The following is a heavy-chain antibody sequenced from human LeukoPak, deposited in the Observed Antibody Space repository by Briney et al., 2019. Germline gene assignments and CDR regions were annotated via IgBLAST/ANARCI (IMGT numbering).Heavy chain of an antibody. CDR3: AREAVVAATPYYFDY. CDR1: GGTLSSYA. Sequence: ASVKVSCKASGGTLSSYAISWVRQAPRQGLEWMGGIIPIFGTANYAQKFQGRVTITADKSTSTAYMELSSLRSEDTAVYYCAREAVVAATPYYFDYWGQGTLFTVSS. J-gene: IGHJ4*02. V-gene: IGHV1-69*06. CDR2: IIPIFGTA. D-gene: IGHD2-15*01.